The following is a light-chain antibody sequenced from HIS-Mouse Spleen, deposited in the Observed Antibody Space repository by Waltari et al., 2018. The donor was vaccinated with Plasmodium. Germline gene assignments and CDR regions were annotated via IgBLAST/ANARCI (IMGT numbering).Light chain of an antibody. CDR3: YSTDSSGNHRV. CDR2: EDS. J-gene: IGLJ3*02. Sequence: SYELTQPTSVSVSPGQTARITCSGDALPKKYAYWYQQKLGQAPVLVIYEDSKRPSGYPEGLAGSSSGTMATLTISGAQVEDEAEYYCYSTDSSGNHRVFGGGTKLTVL. CDR1: ALPKKY. V-gene: IGLV3-10*01.